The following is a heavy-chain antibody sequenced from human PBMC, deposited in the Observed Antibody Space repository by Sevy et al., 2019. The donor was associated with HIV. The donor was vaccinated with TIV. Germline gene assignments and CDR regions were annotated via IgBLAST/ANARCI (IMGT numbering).Heavy chain of an antibody. J-gene: IGHJ4*02. CDR1: GYTFTGYY. V-gene: IGHV1-2*02. CDR2: INPDSGGP. CDR3: VRDDRDGYFDY. Sequence: ASVKVSCKASGYTFTGYYMHWVRQAPGQGLGWMGWINPDSGGPNYAPKFQGRVTRTRDTSIGKAYMGLSRLKSDDTAVYYCVRDDRDGYFDYWGQGTLVTVSS.